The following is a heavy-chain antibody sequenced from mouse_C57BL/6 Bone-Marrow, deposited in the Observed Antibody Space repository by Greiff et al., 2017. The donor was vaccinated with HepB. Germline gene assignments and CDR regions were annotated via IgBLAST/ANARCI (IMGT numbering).Heavy chain of an antibody. J-gene: IGHJ1*03. CDR1: GYSITSGYY. V-gene: IGHV3-6*01. Sequence: EVKLMESGPGLVKPSQSLSLTCSVTGYSITSGYYWNWIRQFPGNKLEWMGYISYDGSNNYNPSLKNRISITRDTSKNQFFLKLNSVTTEDTATYYCARETSTTADWYFDVWGTGTTVTVSS. D-gene: IGHD1-2*01. CDR3: ARETSTTADWYFDV. CDR2: ISYDGSN.